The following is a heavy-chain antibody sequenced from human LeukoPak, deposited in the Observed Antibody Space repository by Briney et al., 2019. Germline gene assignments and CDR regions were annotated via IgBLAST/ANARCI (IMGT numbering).Heavy chain of an antibody. Sequence: GGSLRLSCAASGFTVSSNYMSWVRQAPGKGLEWVSVIYSGGSTYYADSVKGRFTISRDNSKNTLYLQMNSLRAEDTAVYYCARGFQYYYDSSGYYYWGQGTLVTVSS. CDR3: ARGFQYYYDSSGYYY. CDR1: GFTVSSNY. D-gene: IGHD3-22*01. J-gene: IGHJ4*02. CDR2: IYSGGST. V-gene: IGHV3-66*01.